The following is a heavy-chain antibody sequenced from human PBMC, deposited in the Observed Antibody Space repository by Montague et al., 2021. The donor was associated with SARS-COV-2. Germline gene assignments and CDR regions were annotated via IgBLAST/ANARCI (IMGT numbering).Heavy chain of an antibody. CDR2: ISYDGSNK. Sequence: SLRLSCAASGFTVSSYAMHWVRQAPGKGLEWVAVISYDGSNKYYADSVXGRFTISRGNSKNTLYLQMNSLRAEDTAVYYCARDNYDYVWGSYRYIYWGQGTLITVSS. J-gene: IGHJ4*02. V-gene: IGHV3-30*04. CDR1: GFTVSSYA. D-gene: IGHD3-16*02. CDR3: ARDNYDYVWGSYRYIY.